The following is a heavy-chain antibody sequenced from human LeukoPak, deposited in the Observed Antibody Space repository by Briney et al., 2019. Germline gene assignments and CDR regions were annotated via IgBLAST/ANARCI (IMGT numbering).Heavy chain of an antibody. CDR2: IYSGGST. Sequence: GGSLRLSCAVSGFTVSSNYMSWVRQAPGKGLEWVSVIYSGGSTYYADSVKGRFTISRDNSKNTLYLQMNSLRAEDTAVYYCARGGRGPAKDYWGQGTLVTVSS. J-gene: IGHJ4*02. CDR1: GFTVSSNY. D-gene: IGHD1-26*01. CDR3: ARGGRGPAKDY. V-gene: IGHV3-53*01.